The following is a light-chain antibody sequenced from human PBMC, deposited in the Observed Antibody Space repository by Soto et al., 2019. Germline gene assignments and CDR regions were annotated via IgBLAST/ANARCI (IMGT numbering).Light chain of an antibody. V-gene: IGLV2-14*01. J-gene: IGLJ1*01. CDR3: SSYTSNNTRV. CDR2: EVS. CDR1: SSDIGGFYY. Sequence: QSVLTQPASVSGSPGQSITISCTGTSSDIGGFYYVSWYQHHPGKGPKLLIYEVSYRPSGISDRFSGSKSGNTASLTISGLHPEDAGDYYCSSYTSNNTRVFGTGTKVTVL.